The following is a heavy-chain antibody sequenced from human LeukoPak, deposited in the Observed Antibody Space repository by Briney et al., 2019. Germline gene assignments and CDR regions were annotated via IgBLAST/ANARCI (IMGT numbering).Heavy chain of an antibody. CDR2: IWYDGSNK. D-gene: IGHD1-1*01. J-gene: IGHJ4*02. Sequence: GGSLRLSCAASGFTFSSYGMHWVRQAPGKGLEWVAVIWYDGSNKYYADSVKGRFTISRDNSKNTLYLQMNSLRAEDTAVYYCAEGGSYNWNDRGFYFDYWGQGTLVTVSS. V-gene: IGHV3-33*06. CDR1: GFTFSSYG. CDR3: AEGGSYNWNDRGFYFDY.